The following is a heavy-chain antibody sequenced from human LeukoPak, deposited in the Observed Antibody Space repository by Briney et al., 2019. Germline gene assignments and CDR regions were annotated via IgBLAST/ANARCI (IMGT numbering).Heavy chain of an antibody. D-gene: IGHD6-19*01. CDR1: GFTFSSYA. CDR2: ISSTGGST. CDR3: ARGYSSLDP. V-gene: IGHV3-23*01. Sequence: PGGSLRLSCAASGFTFSSYAMSWVRQAPGKGLEWVSGISSTGGSTYYADSVKGRFTISRDNSKNTLYLQMNSLTAEDTAVYYCARGYSSLDPWGQGTLGTVSS. J-gene: IGHJ5*02.